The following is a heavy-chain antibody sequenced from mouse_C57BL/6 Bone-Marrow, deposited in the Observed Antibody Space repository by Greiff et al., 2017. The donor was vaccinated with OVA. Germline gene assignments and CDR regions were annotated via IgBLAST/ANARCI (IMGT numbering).Heavy chain of an antibody. CDR1: GYTFTGYW. D-gene: IGHD2-2*01. CDR3: ARPLYYGYLYGDY. Sequence: QVQLQQSGAELMKPGASVKLSCKATGYTFTGYWIEWVKQRPGHGLEWIGEIFTGSGSTNYNEKFKGKATFTADTSANTAYMQLSSLTTEDSAIYYCARPLYYGYLYGDYWGQGTTLTVSS. V-gene: IGHV1-9*01. CDR2: IFTGSGST. J-gene: IGHJ2*01.